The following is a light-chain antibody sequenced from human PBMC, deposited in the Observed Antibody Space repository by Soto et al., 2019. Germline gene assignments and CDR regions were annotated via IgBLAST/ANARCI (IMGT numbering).Light chain of an antibody. V-gene: IGLV2-14*01. CDR2: DVS. CDR3: SSYTSSSTPNV. CDR1: RSDVGHYNY. Sequence: QSVLAQPASVSGSPGQAITISCTGTRSDVGHYNYVSWYQQHPGKAPKVVIYDVSNRPSGISNRFSGSKSGNTASLTISGLQAEDEADYYCSSYTSSSTPNVFGTGTKVNVL. J-gene: IGLJ1*01.